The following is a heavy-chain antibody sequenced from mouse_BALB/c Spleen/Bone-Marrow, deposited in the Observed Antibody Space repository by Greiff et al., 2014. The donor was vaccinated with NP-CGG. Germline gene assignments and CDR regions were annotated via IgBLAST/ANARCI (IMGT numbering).Heavy chain of an antibody. CDR3: ARMITTRGFDY. CDR2: LNPSNGHT. D-gene: IGHD2-4*01. V-gene: IGHV1S81*02. CDR1: GYTFTRYW. Sequence: QVQLQQSGAELLKPGTSVKLSCKAPGYTFTRYWMHWVKQRPGQGLEWIGELNPSNGHTNYNGKFKNKATVTVDKPSSTAYMQLSSLTSEDSAVYYCARMITTRGFDYWGQGTTLTVSS. J-gene: IGHJ2*01.